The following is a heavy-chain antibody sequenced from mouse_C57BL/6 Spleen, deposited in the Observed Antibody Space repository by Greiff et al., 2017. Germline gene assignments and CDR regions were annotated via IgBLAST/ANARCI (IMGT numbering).Heavy chain of an antibody. CDR2: IDPSDSYT. CDR3: ARRGYDYDAWFAY. D-gene: IGHD2-4*01. CDR1: GYTFTSYW. V-gene: IGHV1-59*01. J-gene: IGHJ3*01. Sequence: QVQLQQPGAELVRPGTSVKLSCKASGYTFTSYWMHWVKQRPGQGLEWIGVIDPSDSYTNYTQKFKGKATLTVDTSSSTAYMQLSSLTSEDSAVYYCARRGYDYDAWFAYWGQGTLVTVAA.